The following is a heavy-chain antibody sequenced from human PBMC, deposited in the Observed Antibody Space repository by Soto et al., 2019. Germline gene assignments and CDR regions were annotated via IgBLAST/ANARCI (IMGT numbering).Heavy chain of an antibody. CDR1: GGSMNSYY. V-gene: IGHV4-59*12. J-gene: IGHJ4*02. CDR2: ISYSGTT. Sequence: QVQLQESGPGLVKPSETLSLTCTVSGGSMNSYYWCWIRQPPGKGLEWIGYISYSGTTCYNPSLTSRVTISIDTSKNQFSLKLSSVNAADTAVYFCASLSPFWGQGTLVTVSS. CDR3: ASLSPF.